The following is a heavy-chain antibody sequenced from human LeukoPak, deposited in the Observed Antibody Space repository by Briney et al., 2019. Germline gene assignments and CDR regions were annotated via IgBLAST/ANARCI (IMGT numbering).Heavy chain of an antibody. D-gene: IGHD5-24*01. CDR2: INPSGGST. CDR1: GYTFTSYY. CDR3: ARDRLQLPLDV. J-gene: IGHJ6*02. Sequence: ASVKVSCKASGYTFTSYYMHWVRQAPGQGLEWMGIINPSGGSTSYAQKFQGRVAMTRDTSTSTVYMELSSLRSEDTAVYYCARDRLQLPLDVWGQGTTVTVSS. V-gene: IGHV1-46*01.